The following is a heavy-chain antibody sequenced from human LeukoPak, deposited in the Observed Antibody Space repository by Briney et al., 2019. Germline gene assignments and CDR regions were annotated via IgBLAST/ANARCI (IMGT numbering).Heavy chain of an antibody. CDR1: GFTFSSYE. D-gene: IGHD2-2*01. J-gene: IGHJ1*01. CDR3: ARAGASSSTSCEGGIEY. V-gene: IGHV3-48*03. Sequence: PGGSLRLACAASGFTFSSYEMNWVRQAPGKGLEWVSYISSSGSTIYYADSVKGRVTVSSDNSKNLLYLQMDSLRVEAEAIDVCARAGASSSTSCEGGIEYWGRGTRVTVSA. CDR2: ISSSGSTI.